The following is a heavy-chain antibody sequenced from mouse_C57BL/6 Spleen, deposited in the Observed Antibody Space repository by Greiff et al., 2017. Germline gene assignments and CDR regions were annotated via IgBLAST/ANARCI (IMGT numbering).Heavy chain of an antibody. CDR1: GFSLSTSGMG. V-gene: IGHV8-12*01. J-gene: IGHJ4*01. CDR3: ARITTVANYYAMDY. CDR2: IYWGDDK. D-gene: IGHD1-1*01. Sequence: QVQLKESGPGILQSSQTLSLTCSFSGFSLSTSGMGVSWIRQPSGKGLEWLAHIYWGDDKRYNPSLKSRLTISKDTSRNQVFLKITSVDTADTATYYCARITTVANYYAMDYWGQGTSVTVSS.